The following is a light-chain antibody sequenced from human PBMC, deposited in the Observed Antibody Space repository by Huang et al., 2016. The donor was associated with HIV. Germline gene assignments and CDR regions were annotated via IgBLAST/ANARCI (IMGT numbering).Light chain of an antibody. Sequence: IQLTQSPTSLSASVGDRVAIACRASQAIGTYLNWFQQKPGRAPKLLISDASSLHAGIPSRFIGSGSGTEFTLTISSLQPEDFATYYCQQSYSTPPITFGQGTRLEIK. CDR3: QQSYSTPPIT. J-gene: IGKJ5*01. CDR1: QAIGTY. V-gene: IGKV1-39*01. CDR2: DAS.